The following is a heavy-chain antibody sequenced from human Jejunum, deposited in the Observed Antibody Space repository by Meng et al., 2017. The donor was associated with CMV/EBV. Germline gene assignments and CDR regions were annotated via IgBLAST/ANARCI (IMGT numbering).Heavy chain of an antibody. D-gene: IGHD6-13*01. CDR3: AKERVVNSWYGIFDY. J-gene: IGHJ4*02. V-gene: IGHV3-23*01. Sequence: WVRQAPGVGQGLEWVSGITDSSGTTYYTDSVKGRFTISRDNSKNTLYLQMDSLRAEDTALYYCAKERVVNSWYGIFDYWGQGTLVTSPQ. CDR2: ITDSSGTT.